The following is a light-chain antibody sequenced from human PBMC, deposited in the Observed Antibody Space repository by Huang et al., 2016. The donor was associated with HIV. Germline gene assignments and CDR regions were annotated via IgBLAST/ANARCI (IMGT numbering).Light chain of an antibody. CDR2: GAS. CDR3: QQLNSYPLT. Sequence: IQLTQSPSSLSASAGDRVTITCRASHDISSHLAWYQQKQGKAPEVLIYGASTLQSGVPSRFSVSGYGTNVTLANTSLQPEDFATYYCQQLNSYPLTFGGGTKVGIK. CDR1: HDISSH. J-gene: IGKJ4*01. V-gene: IGKV1-9*01.